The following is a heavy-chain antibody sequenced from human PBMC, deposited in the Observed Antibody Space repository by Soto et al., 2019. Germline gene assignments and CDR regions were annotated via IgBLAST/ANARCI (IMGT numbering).Heavy chain of an antibody. V-gene: IGHV2-5*02. J-gene: IGHJ4*02. CDR2: IYWDDDK. CDR3: AHRKKPVIVATYFDY. Sequence: QITLRESGPALVKPTQTLTLTCTFSGFSLTTSGEGVGWIRQPPGKAPEWLALIYWDDDKRYSPSLKNRLTISGDTYRSQVVLTMTNMDPVDTATYYCAHRKKPVIVATYFDYWGQGTLVTVSS. CDR1: GFSLTTSGEG. D-gene: IGHD3-16*01.